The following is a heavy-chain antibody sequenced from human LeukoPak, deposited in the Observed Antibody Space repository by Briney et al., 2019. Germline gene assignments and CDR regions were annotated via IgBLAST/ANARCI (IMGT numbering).Heavy chain of an antibody. J-gene: IGHJ5*02. CDR2: ISSYSGDT. CDR3: ARAGKVGYCTSGNCYFWFDP. CDR1: NYTFVNYG. V-gene: IGHV1-18*01. D-gene: IGHD2-15*01. Sequence: ASVKVSCKASNYTFVNYGLTWVRQAPGQGLEWMGWISSYSGDTNYAQKFQGRVTMTTDTSTNTAYMELGSLRSDDTAVYFCARAGKVGYCTSGNCYFWFDPWGQGTLVTVSS.